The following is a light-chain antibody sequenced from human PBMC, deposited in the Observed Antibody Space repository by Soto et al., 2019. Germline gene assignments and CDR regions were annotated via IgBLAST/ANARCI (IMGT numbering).Light chain of an antibody. CDR3: QQFNSYPLT. CDR1: QDISSA. Sequence: AIQLTQSPSSLSASVGDRVTITCRASQDISSALVWYQHKPGKAPTILIYDASNLESGVPSRFSGSGSGTDFTLTISSLQPEDFATYYCQQFNSYPLTFGGGTKVEIK. CDR2: DAS. V-gene: IGKV1-13*02. J-gene: IGKJ4*01.